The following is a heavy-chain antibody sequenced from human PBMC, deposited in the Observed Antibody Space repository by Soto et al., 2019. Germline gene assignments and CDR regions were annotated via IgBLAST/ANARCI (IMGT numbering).Heavy chain of an antibody. CDR3: AREITRGYSYGYNYMDV. Sequence: GGSLRLSCAASGFTVSSNYMSWVRQAPGKGLEWVSVIYSGGSTYHADSVKGRFTISRDNSKNTLYLQMNSLRAEDTAVYYCAREITRGYSYGYNYMDVWGKGTTVTVSS. CDR1: GFTVSSNY. J-gene: IGHJ6*03. D-gene: IGHD5-18*01. V-gene: IGHV3-53*01. CDR2: IYSGGST.